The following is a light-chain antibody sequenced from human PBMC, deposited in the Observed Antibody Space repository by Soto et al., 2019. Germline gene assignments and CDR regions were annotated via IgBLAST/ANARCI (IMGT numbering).Light chain of an antibody. CDR3: QKYNSAPRT. CDR2: AAS. Sequence: DIPLTHTPSSLSPSVAERVTISCTGTRASAQYLAWYQHKPGKVPNLLIYAASTLQSGVPSRFSGGGSGTDFTLTISSLQPEDVATYYCQKYNSAPRTFGQGTNVDIK. CDR1: RASAQY. J-gene: IGKJ1*01. V-gene: IGKV1-27*01.